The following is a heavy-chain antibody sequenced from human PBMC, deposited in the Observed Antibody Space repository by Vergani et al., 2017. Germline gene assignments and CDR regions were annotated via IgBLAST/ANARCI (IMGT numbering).Heavy chain of an antibody. J-gene: IGHJ3*02. D-gene: IGHD7-27*01. Sequence: QVQLVESGGGVVQPGRSLRLSCAASGFTFSSYAMHWVRQAPGKGLEWVAVISYDGSNKYYADSVKGRFTISRDNSKNTLYLQMNSLGAEDTAVYYCARDPTGDTAFDIGGQGTMVTVSS. V-gene: IGHV3-30*04. CDR3: ARDPTGDTAFDI. CDR2: ISYDGSNK. CDR1: GFTFSSYA.